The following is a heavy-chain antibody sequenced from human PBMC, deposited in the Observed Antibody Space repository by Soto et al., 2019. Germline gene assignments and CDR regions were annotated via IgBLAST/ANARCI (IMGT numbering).Heavy chain of an antibody. V-gene: IGHV5-51*01. J-gene: IGHJ6*02. CDR2: IYPGDSDT. CDR1: DTTHW. CDR3: ARLVNYYFGMDV. Sequence: LKISCKASDTTHWIGWVRQKPGKGLEWMGIIYPGDSDTKYSPSFQGQVTISVDKSISTAYLHWSSLKASDTATYYCARLVNYYFGMDVWGLGTTVTVSS.